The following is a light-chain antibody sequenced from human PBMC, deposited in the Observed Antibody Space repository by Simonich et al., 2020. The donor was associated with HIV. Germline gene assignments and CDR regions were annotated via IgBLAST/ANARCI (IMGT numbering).Light chain of an antibody. J-gene: IGLJ3*02. V-gene: IGLV2-23*01. CDR3: CSYARSSTVWV. Sequence: QSALTQPASVSGSPGQSITISCTGTARDVGRFNLVSWYQQHPGKAPKPMIYEGSARPSGVSNRFSGSKSGNTASLTISGLQAEDEADYYCCSYARSSTVWVFGGGTKLTVL. CDR2: EGS. CDR1: ARDVGRFNL.